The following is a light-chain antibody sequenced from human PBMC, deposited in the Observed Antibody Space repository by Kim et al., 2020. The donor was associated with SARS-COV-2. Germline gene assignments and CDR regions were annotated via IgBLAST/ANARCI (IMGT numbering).Light chain of an antibody. Sequence: SASVGDRVTITWRASQSIGGWLAWYQQKAGKAPKLLIHKASSLQSGVPSRFSGSGSGTEFTLTISRLQPEDFATYYCQQYNTFSTFGQGTKVDIK. CDR1: QSIGGW. J-gene: IGKJ1*01. V-gene: IGKV1-5*03. CDR3: QQYNTFST. CDR2: KAS.